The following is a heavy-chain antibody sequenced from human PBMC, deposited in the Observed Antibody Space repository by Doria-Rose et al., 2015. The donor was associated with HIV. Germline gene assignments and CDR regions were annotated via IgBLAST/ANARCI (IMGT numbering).Heavy chain of an antibody. CDR1: GVSLSSPGMG. J-gene: IGHJ4*02. Sequence: QITLKVSGPVLVKPTETLTLTCTVSGVSLSSPGMGVSWIRQPPGKALEWLANIFSDDERSYNTSLKSRLTISRGTSESQVVLTMTDMDPVDTATYYCARIKSSRWYHKYYFDFWGQGTLVIVSA. D-gene: IGHD6-13*01. V-gene: IGHV2-26*01. CDR3: ARIKSSRWYHKYYFDF. CDR2: IFSDDER.